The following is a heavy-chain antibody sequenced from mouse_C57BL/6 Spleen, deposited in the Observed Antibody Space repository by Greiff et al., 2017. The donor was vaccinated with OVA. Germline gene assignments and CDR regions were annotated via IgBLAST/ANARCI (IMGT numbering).Heavy chain of an antibody. Sequence: QVQLKESGPELVKPGASVKLSCKASGYTFTSYDINWVKQRPGQGLEWIGWIYPRDGSTKYNEKFKGKATLTVDTSSSTAYMELHSLTSEDSAVYFCARGTVPYYFDYWGQGTTLTVSS. D-gene: IGHD4-1*01. CDR3: ARGTVPYYFDY. V-gene: IGHV1-85*01. CDR2: IYPRDGST. CDR1: GYTFTSYD. J-gene: IGHJ2*01.